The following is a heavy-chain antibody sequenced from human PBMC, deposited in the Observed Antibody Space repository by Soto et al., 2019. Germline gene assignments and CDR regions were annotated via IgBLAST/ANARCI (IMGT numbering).Heavy chain of an antibody. Sequence: QVQLQESGPGLVKPSDTLSLTCAVSGYSISSSNWWGWIRQPPGKGLEWIGYIYYSGTTYYNPSLKSRDTMSVDTPKNQFALKLTTVTSVDTAVYYCARREIQGPIDYWGQGTLVTVSS. CDR3: ARREIQGPIDY. J-gene: IGHJ4*02. CDR2: IYYSGTT. D-gene: IGHD1-26*01. CDR1: GYSISSSNW. V-gene: IGHV4-28*01.